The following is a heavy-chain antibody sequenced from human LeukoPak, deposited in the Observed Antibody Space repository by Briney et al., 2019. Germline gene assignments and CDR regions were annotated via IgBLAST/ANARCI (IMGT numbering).Heavy chain of an antibody. D-gene: IGHD2-2*01. J-gene: IGHJ6*02. CDR1: GGTFSSYA. CDR2: IIPILGTA. Sequence: VASVKVSCKASGGTFSSYAISWVRQASGQGLEWMGGIIPILGTANYAQKFQGRVTITADESTSTAYMELSSLRSEDTAVYYCARVDIVVVPAAIPYYYYGMDVWGQGTTVTVSS. V-gene: IGHV1-69*13. CDR3: ARVDIVVVPAAIPYYYYGMDV.